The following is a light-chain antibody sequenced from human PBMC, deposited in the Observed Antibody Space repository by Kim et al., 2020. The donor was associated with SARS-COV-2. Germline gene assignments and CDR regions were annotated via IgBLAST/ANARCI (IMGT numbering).Light chain of an antibody. V-gene: IGLV1-40*01. CDR1: SSNIGAGYD. Sequence: ISCTGSSSNIGAGYDVHWYQQLPGTAPKLLIYGNSNRPSGVPDRFSGSKSGASASLAITGLQAEDEADYYCQSYDSSLSGSRVFGGGTKLTVL. J-gene: IGLJ2*01. CDR3: QSYDSSLSGSRV. CDR2: GNS.